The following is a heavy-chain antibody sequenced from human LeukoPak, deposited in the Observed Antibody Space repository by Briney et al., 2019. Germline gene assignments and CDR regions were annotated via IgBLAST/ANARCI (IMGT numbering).Heavy chain of an antibody. Sequence: PGGSLRLSCVASGFNFDDYAMHWVRQAPGKGLEWVSGITWNSGNIAYADSVKGRFTISRDNAKNSLYLQMNSLRAEDTAVYYCARELGVGVIGDAFDIWGQGTVVTVSS. J-gene: IGHJ3*02. CDR1: GFNFDDYA. CDR3: ARELGVGVIGDAFDI. CDR2: ITWNSGNI. V-gene: IGHV3-9*01. D-gene: IGHD3-22*01.